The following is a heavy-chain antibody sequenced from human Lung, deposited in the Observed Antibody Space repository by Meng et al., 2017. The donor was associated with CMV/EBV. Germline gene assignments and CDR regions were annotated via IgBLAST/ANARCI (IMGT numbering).Heavy chain of an antibody. CDR2: ISPYSGNT. J-gene: IGHJ1*01. D-gene: IGHD1-1*01. CDR3: ARDPRYSDNWFRAGDFQQ. V-gene: IGHV1-18*01. CDR1: GYPFTSYG. Sequence: QVQLVQSGPVVKKPGASVKVSCKTSGYPFTSYGISWVRQAPGQGLEWMGWISPYSGNTKYAQNLQGRVTLTTDTSTDTAYMELGSLIFDDTAVYYCARDPRYSDNWFRAGDFQQWGQGTLVTVAS.